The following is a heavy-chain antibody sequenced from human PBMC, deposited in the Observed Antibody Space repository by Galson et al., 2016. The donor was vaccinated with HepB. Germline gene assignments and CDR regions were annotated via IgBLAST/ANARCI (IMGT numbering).Heavy chain of an antibody. Sequence: SETLSLTCAVSGGSITSTNWWSWVRQPPGKGLEWIGEIYHSGTTNYNPSLKSRVTMSVDKSNNQFSLKLTSVTAADTAVYYCAREGLLGTTSCCKGFDYLGQGALVTVSS. D-gene: IGHD2-2*01. CDR3: AREGLLGTTSCCKGFDY. V-gene: IGHV4-4*02. CDR1: GGSITSTNW. CDR2: IYHSGTT. J-gene: IGHJ4*02.